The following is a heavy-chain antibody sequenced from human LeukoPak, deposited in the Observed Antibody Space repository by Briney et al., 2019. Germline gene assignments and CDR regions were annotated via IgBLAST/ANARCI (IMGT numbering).Heavy chain of an antibody. D-gene: IGHD4-17*01. CDR2: ISAYNGNT. J-gene: IGHJ4*02. V-gene: IGHV1-18*01. CDR3: ARAINGDYGEYYFDY. Sequence: ASVKVSCKASGGTFSTDVITWVRQAPGQGLEWMGWISAYNGNTNYAQKLQGRVTMTTDTSTSTAYMELRSLRSDDTAVYYCARAINGDYGEYYFDYWGQGTLVTVSS. CDR1: GGTFSTDV.